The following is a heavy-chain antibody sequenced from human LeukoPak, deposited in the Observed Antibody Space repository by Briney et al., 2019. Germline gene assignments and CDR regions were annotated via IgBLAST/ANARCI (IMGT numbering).Heavy chain of an antibody. V-gene: IGHV1-18*01. Sequence: ASVKVSCKASGYTFTSYGISWVRQAPGQGLEWMGWISAYNGNTNYAQKLQGRVTMTTDTSTSTAYMELRSLRSDDTAVYYCARGLKVVRGVSSLGLYYYYYYMDVWGKGTTVTVSS. CDR3: ARGLKVVRGVSSLGLYYYYYYMDV. CDR1: GYTFTSYG. J-gene: IGHJ6*03. D-gene: IGHD3-10*01. CDR2: ISAYNGNT.